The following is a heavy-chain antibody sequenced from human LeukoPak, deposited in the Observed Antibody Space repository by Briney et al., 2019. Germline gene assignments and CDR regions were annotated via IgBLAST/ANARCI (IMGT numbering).Heavy chain of an antibody. V-gene: IGHV3-23*01. CDR3: ARRAAAGNYYYYYYYMDV. CDR1: GFTFSSYG. D-gene: IGHD6-13*01. Sequence: PGGTLRLSCAASGFTFSSYGMSWVRQAPGKGLEWVSAISGSGGSTYYADSVKGRFTISRDNSKNTLYLQMNSLRAEDTAVYYCARRAAAGNYYYYYYYMDVWGKGTTVTVSS. J-gene: IGHJ6*03. CDR2: ISGSGGST.